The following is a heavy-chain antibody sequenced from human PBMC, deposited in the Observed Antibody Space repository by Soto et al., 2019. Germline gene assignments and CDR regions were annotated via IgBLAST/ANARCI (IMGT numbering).Heavy chain of an antibody. CDR1: GFTFSSYA. J-gene: IGHJ5*02. D-gene: IGHD3-10*01. CDR3: AKRLIVTMVRGVSP. V-gene: IGHV3-23*01. Sequence: GGSLRLSCAASGFTFSSYAMSWVRQAPGKGLEWVSAISGSGGSTYYADSVKGRFTISRDNSKNTLYLQMNSLRAEDTAVYYCAKRLIVTMVRGVSPWGQGTLVTVSS. CDR2: ISGSGGST.